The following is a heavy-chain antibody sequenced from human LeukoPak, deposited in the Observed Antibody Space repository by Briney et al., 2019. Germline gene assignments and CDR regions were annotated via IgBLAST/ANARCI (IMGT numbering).Heavy chain of an antibody. CDR2: IIPIFGTA. V-gene: IGHV1-69*13. D-gene: IGHD6-6*01. CDR1: GGTFSSYA. Sequence: SVNVSCKASGGTFSSYAISWVRQAPGQGLEWMGGIIPIFGTANYAQKFQGRVTITADESTSTAYMELSSLRSEDTAVYHCAYKQLGPGDRGYYGMDVWGQGTTVTVSS. J-gene: IGHJ6*02. CDR3: AYKQLGPGDRGYYGMDV.